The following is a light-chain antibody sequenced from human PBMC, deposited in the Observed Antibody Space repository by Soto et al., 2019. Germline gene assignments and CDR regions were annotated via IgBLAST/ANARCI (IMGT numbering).Light chain of an antibody. CDR3: QQFGSSWLT. Sequence: ENVLTQSPGTLSLSPGERATLSCRASQSIGSSYLAWYQQKPRHAPRLIIYGTSSRATGIPDRFSGSGSGTDFTLTISRLEPEDFAVYYCQQFGSSWLTFGQGTKVEIK. V-gene: IGKV3-20*01. J-gene: IGKJ1*01. CDR2: GTS. CDR1: QSIGSSY.